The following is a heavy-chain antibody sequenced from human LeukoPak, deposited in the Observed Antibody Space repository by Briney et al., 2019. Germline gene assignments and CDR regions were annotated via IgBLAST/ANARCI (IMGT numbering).Heavy chain of an antibody. V-gene: IGHV1-18*01. CDR1: GYTFTSYG. Sequence: ASVKVSCKASGYTFTSYGISWVRQAPGQGPEWMGWISAYNGNTNYAQKLQGRVTMTTDTSTSTAYMELRSLRSDDTAVYYCARTRGTHISMAYLDSWGQGTLVTVSS. D-gene: IGHD2/OR15-2a*01. CDR3: ARTRGTHISMAYLDS. CDR2: ISAYNGNT. J-gene: IGHJ4*02.